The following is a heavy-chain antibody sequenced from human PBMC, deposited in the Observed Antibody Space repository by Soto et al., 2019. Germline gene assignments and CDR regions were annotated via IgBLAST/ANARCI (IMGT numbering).Heavy chain of an antibody. V-gene: IGHV3-23*01. CDR3: AKDGTYYYGSGSYYPPFDY. D-gene: IGHD3-10*01. CDR2: ISGSGGST. CDR1: GFTFSSYA. J-gene: IGHJ4*02. Sequence: GGSLRLSCAASGFTFSSYAMSWVRQAPGKGLEWVSAISGSGGSTYYADSVKGRFTISRDNSKNTLYLQMNSLRAEDTAVYYCAKDGTYYYGSGSYYPPFDYWGQGTLVTVSS.